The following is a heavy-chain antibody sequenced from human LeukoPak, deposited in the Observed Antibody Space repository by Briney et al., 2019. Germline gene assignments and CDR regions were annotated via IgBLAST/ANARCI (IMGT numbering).Heavy chain of an antibody. Sequence: ASVKVSCKASGYTFINYGITWVRQAPGQGLEWMGWISPYNDNTEFAQKLQGRVTMTTDTSTRTVYMELRSLRSDDTAVYYCARGGTYLGTSEDAFDIWGQGTMVTVSS. V-gene: IGHV1-18*01. CDR3: ARGGTYLGTSEDAFDI. J-gene: IGHJ3*02. CDR2: ISPYNDNT. CDR1: GYTFINYG. D-gene: IGHD3-16*01.